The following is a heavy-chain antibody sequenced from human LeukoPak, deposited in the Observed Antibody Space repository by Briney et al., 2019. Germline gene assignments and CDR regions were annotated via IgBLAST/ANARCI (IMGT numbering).Heavy chain of an antibody. CDR1: GYTFTTYY. D-gene: IGHD3-9*01. CDR3: AKDAFLTGLAPVFDY. J-gene: IGHJ4*02. CDR2: INPSGGST. Sequence: ASVKVSCKASGYTFTTYYIHWVRQAPGQGLEWMGIINPSGGSTNYAQKFQGRVTMTRDISTTTVYMELNSLRSEDTAVYYCAKDAFLTGLAPVFDYWGQGTLVTVSS. V-gene: IGHV1-46*01.